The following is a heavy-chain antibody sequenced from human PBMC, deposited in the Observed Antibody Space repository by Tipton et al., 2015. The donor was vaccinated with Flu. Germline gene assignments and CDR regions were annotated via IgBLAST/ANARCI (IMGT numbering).Heavy chain of an antibody. Sequence: VQLVQSGGGLVQPGGSLRLSCAASGFTFSGYEMNWVRQAPGKGLEWVSYISSSGSTIYYADSVKGRFTISRDNDKNSLYLQMNSLRAEDTAVYYCARVMSPTATRRGMEWFANYDDGMDDWGEGTTETVS. V-gene: IGHV3-48*03. D-gene: IGHD3-3*01. CDR1: GFTFSGYE. CDR3: ARVMSPTATRRGMEWFANYDDGMDD. CDR2: ISSSGSTI. J-gene: IGHJ6*02.